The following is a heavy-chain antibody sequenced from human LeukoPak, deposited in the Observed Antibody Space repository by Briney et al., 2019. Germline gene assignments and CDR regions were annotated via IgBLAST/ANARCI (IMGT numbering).Heavy chain of an antibody. V-gene: IGHV3-23*01. J-gene: IGHJ4*02. CDR3: ATQYRAYYFDN. CDR2: ISTSGGMI. D-gene: IGHD1-14*01. Sequence: GGSLRLSCAVSGFTFTDYAMSWVRQAPGKGLEWVSSISTSGGMIYDADSVKGRFTISRDNSKNALYLQLSSLRAEDTAVYYCATQYRAYYFDNWGQGTLVTVSS. CDR1: GFTFTDYA.